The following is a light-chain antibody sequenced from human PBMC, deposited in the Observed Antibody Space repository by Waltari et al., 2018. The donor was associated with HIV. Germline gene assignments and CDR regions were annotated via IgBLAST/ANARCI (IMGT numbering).Light chain of an antibody. J-gene: IGKJ4*01. CDR3: QQYNSYSLLT. Sequence: EIQMTQSPSTLSASVGDRVTISCRASQTISTRLAWYQQKPGRAPNLLIYPASTLQSGVPSRFSGSGSGTEFTLTISSLQPEDCATYYCQQYNSYSLLTFGGGTKVEI. V-gene: IGKV1-5*03. CDR1: QTISTR. CDR2: PAS.